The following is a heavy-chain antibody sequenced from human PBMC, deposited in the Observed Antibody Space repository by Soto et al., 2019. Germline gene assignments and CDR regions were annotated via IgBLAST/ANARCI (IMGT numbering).Heavy chain of an antibody. Sequence: ASVKVSCKTSGYTFTRHYIHWVRQAPGRGLECMGIINPSGGSTSYAQKFQGRVTMTRDTSTSTVYMELSSLRSEDTAVYYCARESGPPTVVTSGFDYWGQGTLVNVSS. V-gene: IGHV1-46*01. J-gene: IGHJ4*02. D-gene: IGHD4-17*01. CDR3: ARESGPPTVVTSGFDY. CDR1: GYTFTRHY. CDR2: INPSGGST.